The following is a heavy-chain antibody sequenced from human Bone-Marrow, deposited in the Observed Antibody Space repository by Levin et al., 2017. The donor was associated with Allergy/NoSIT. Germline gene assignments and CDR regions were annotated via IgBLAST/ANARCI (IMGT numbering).Heavy chain of an antibody. Sequence: LAASVKVSCKATGYTFTDYYIHWIRQAPGQGLEWMGRINPDGGGTKFSQRFEGRVTLTRDTSIRTVNMELSSLRSDDTAVYFCARDLVGVDAFDLWGQGTMVIVSS. D-gene: IGHD1-26*01. J-gene: IGHJ3*01. CDR2: INPDGGGT. V-gene: IGHV1-2*03. CDR1: GYTFTDYY. CDR3: ARDLVGVDAFDL.